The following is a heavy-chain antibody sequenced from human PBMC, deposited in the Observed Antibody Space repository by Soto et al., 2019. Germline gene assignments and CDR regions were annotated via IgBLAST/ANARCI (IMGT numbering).Heavy chain of an antibody. Sequence: QVLLMQSGAEVRKPGASVTVSCEASGVTFGNYEINWVRQAPGQGLEWMGWMNPSSGNTGYAQKFQGRVTMNRITSTNTAYMERRSLTSEDTAVYYCAKNADFFHYHMEVWGEGTTVTVSS. CDR2: MNPSSGNT. CDR1: GVTFGNYE. J-gene: IGHJ6*03. V-gene: IGHV1-8*01. CDR3: AKNADFFHYHMEV.